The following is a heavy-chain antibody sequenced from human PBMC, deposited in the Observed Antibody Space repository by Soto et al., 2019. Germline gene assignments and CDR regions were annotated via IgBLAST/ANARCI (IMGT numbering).Heavy chain of an antibody. CDR1: GGSFSGYY. J-gene: IGHJ4*02. CDR2: INDSGGT. D-gene: IGHD6-13*01. Sequence: SETLSLTCAVYGGSFSGYYWTWTRQPPGKGLEWIGEINDSGGTDYNPSLKSRVTISLDTSKNQLSLKLSSVTAADTAVYYCARGRKGFSSSCYVDWGQGTLVTVSS. V-gene: IGHV4-34*01. CDR3: ARGRKGFSSSCYVD.